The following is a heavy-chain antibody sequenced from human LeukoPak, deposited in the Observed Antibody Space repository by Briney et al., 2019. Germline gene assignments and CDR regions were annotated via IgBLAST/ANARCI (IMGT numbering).Heavy chain of an antibody. CDR2: IYTSGST. J-gene: IGHJ6*03. CDR3: ARGRARGFGESITGYYYMDV. CDR1: GGSFSGYY. V-gene: IGHV4-59*10. D-gene: IGHD3-10*01. Sequence: SETLSLTCAVYGGSFSGYYWSWIRQPAGKGLEWIGRIYTSGSTKYNPSLKSRVTISVDTSKNQFSLRLTSVTAADTAVYYCARGRARGFGESITGYYYMDVWGKGTTVTISS.